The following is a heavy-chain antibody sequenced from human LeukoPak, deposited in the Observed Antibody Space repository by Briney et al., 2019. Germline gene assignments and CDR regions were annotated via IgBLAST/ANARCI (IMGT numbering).Heavy chain of an antibody. CDR3: ARAGYYDSSGSRGNWFDP. Sequence: GGSLRLSCAASGFTFSSYGMHWVRQAPGKGLEWVAVIWYDGSKKYYADSVKGRFTISRDNSKNTLYLQMNSLRAEDTAVYYCARAGYYDSSGSRGNWFDPWGQGTLVTVSS. J-gene: IGHJ5*02. CDR1: GFTFSSYG. CDR2: IWYDGSKK. D-gene: IGHD3-22*01. V-gene: IGHV3-33*01.